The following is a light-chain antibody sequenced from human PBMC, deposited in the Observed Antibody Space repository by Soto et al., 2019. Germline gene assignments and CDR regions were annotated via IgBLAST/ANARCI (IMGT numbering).Light chain of an antibody. Sequence: ITLSLSPDTLSVSPGDRATLSCRASQSVSTYLAWYQQKPGQAPRLLMIGAFTRATGIPARFSGSGSGTDFTLTISSLESEDFAVYYCQQCKKWPPTTFGPGTKVDIK. CDR1: QSVSTY. CDR2: GAF. J-gene: IGKJ3*01. V-gene: IGKV3D-15*01. CDR3: QQCKKWPPTT.